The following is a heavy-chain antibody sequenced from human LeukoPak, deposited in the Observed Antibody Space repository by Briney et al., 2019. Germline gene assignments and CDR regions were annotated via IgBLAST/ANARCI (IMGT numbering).Heavy chain of an antibody. CDR3: AKEGRVYLVGAKHPFDY. D-gene: IGHD1-26*01. CDR1: GFTFSSYS. Sequence: PGGSLRLSCAASGFTFSSYSMNWVRQAPGKGLEWVSSISSSSSYIYYADSVKGRFTISRDNSKNTLYLQMNSLRAEDTAVYYCAKEGRVYLVGAKHPFDYWGQGTLVTVSS. V-gene: IGHV3-21*04. CDR2: ISSSSSYI. J-gene: IGHJ4*02.